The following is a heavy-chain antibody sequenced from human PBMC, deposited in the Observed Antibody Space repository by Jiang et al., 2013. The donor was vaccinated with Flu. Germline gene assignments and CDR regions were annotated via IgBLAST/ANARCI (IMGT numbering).Heavy chain of an antibody. CDR3: AXRPGLWSGAYDYFGMDV. Sequence: EWIGSIYYSGSTYYNPSLKSRVHHIRRHVKNQFSLRLTSVTAADTAVYYCAXRPGLWSGAYDYFGMDVWGQGTTVTVS. J-gene: IGHJ6*02. V-gene: IGHV4-39*01. D-gene: IGHD3-10*02. CDR2: IYYSGST.